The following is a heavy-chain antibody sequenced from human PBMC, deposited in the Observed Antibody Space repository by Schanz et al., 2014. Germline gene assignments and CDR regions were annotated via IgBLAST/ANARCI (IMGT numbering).Heavy chain of an antibody. J-gene: IGHJ4*02. CDR1: GFTFTTYA. CDR2: ISYDGSNK. CDR3: ASQKFAGIAVAGILGY. V-gene: IGHV3-30*03. D-gene: IGHD6-19*01. Sequence: QVQLVESGGGVVQPGRSLRLSCAASGFTFTTYAMSWVRQAPGKGPEWVALISYDGSNKYYADSVKGRFTISRDNAKNSLYLQMNSLRAEDTAVYYCASQKFAGIAVAGILGYWGQGTLVTVSS.